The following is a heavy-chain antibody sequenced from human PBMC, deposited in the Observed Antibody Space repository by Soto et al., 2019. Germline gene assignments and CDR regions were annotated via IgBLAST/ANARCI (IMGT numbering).Heavy chain of an antibody. D-gene: IGHD3-22*01. Sequence: GGSLRLSCAASGFTFSSYGMHWVRQAPGKGLEWVAVIWYDGSNKYYADSVKGRFTISRDNSKNTLYLQMNSLRAEDTAVYYCARDNPDYYDSSGPCMDVWGQGTTVTVSS. CDR2: IWYDGSNK. CDR1: GFTFSSYG. CDR3: ARDNPDYYDSSGPCMDV. J-gene: IGHJ6*02. V-gene: IGHV3-33*01.